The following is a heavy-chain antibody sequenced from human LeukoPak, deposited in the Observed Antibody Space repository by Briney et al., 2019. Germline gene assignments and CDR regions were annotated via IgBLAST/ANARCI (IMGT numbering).Heavy chain of an antibody. CDR3: ARGDSSGFFDY. D-gene: IGHD6-19*01. J-gene: IGHJ4*02. V-gene: IGHV1-69*04. CDR1: GGTFSSYD. CDR2: IIPTLGIA. Sequence: SVKVSCKASGGTFSSYDISWVRQAPGQGLEWMGRIIPTLGIANYAQKLQGRVTITADKSTSTAYMELSSLRSEDTGVYYCARGDSSGFFDYWGQGTPVTVSS.